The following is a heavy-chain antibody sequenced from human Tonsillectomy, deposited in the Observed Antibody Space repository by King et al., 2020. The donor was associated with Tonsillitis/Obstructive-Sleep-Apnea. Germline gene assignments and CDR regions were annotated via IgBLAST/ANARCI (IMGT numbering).Heavy chain of an antibody. CDR3: ARMGPAWFDAFDI. J-gene: IGHJ3*02. Sequence: QVQLQQWGAGLLKPSETLSLTCAVYGGSFSGYYWSWIRQPPGKGLEWIGKINHSGITNYNPSLKGRVTISLDTSNIQFSLQLTSVTAADTAVYYCARMGPAWFDAFDIWGQGTMLTVSS. V-gene: IGHV4-34*01. D-gene: IGHD3-10*01. CDR1: GGSFSGYY. CDR2: INHSGIT.